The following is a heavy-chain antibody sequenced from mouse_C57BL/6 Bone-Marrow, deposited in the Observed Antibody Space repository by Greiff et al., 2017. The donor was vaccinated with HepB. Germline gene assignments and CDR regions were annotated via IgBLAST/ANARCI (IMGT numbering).Heavy chain of an antibody. Sequence: VQLKESGGGLVKPGGSLKLSCAASGFTFSSYAMSWVRQTPEKRLEWVATISDGGSYTYYPDNVKGRFTISRDNAKNNLYLQMSHLKSEDTAMYYCARKWSGAWFAYWGQGTLVTVSA. D-gene: IGHD1-3*01. J-gene: IGHJ3*01. CDR3: ARKWSGAWFAY. V-gene: IGHV5-4*01. CDR1: GFTFSSYA. CDR2: ISDGGSYT.